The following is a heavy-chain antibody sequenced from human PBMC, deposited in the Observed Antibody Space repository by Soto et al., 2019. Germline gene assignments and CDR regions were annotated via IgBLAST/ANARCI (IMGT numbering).Heavy chain of an antibody. D-gene: IGHD2-15*01. Sequence: EVQLVESGGGLVQPGGSLRLSCAASGFTFSSYWMSWVRQAPGKGLEWVANIKQDGSEKYYVDSVKGRFTISRDNAKNSLYLQMNSLRAEDTAVYYCARDASAPLVVVAATYAFDIWGQGTMVTVSS. V-gene: IGHV3-7*01. CDR3: ARDASAPLVVVAATYAFDI. CDR1: GFTFSSYW. CDR2: IKQDGSEK. J-gene: IGHJ3*02.